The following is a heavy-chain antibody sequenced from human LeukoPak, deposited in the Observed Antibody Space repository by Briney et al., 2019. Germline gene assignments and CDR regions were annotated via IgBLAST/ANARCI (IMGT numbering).Heavy chain of an antibody. V-gene: IGHV3-23*01. D-gene: IGHD3-22*01. CDR2: ISGGGGST. CDR3: AKGGMGYTMSVYLSFVF. CDR1: GFTFSNSA. J-gene: IGHJ4*02. Sequence: GGSLRLSCAASGFTFSNSAMSWVRQAPGKGLEWVSAISGGGGSTFYADSVKGRFTVSRDNHKNTLFLQMNSLKAEDTAVYYCAKGGMGYTMSVYLSFVFWGERPL.